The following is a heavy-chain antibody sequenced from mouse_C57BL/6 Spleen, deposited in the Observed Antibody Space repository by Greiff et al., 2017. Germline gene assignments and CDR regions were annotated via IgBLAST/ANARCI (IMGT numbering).Heavy chain of an antibody. J-gene: IGHJ1*03. CDR3: ARGGNYYGSHWYFDV. Sequence: QVQLQQSGAELARPGASVKMSCKASGYTFTSYTMHWVKQRPGQGLEWIGYINPSSGYTKYNQKFKDKATLTADKSSSTAYMQLSSLTSEDSAVYYCARGGNYYGSHWYFDVWGTGTTVTVSS. V-gene: IGHV1-4*01. CDR2: INPSSGYT. CDR1: GYTFTSYT. D-gene: IGHD1-1*01.